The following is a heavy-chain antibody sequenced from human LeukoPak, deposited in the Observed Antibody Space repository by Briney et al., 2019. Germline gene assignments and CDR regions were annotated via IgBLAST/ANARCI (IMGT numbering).Heavy chain of an antibody. CDR3: AKGAKAPRDYYDSSGYPDAFDI. V-gene: IGHV3-30*02. CDR2: IRYDGSNK. CDR1: GFTFSSYG. J-gene: IGHJ3*02. D-gene: IGHD3-22*01. Sequence: GGSLRLSCAASGFTFSSYGMHWVRQAPGKGLEWVAFIRYDGSNKYYADSVKGRFTISRDNSKNTLYLQMNSLRAEDTAVYYCAKGAKAPRDYYDSSGYPDAFDIWGQGTMVTVSS.